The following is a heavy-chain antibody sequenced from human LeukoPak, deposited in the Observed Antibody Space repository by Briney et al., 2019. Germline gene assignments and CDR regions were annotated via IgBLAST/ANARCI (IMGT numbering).Heavy chain of an antibody. V-gene: IGHV3-21*01. Sequence: PGGSLRLSCAASGFTFSTFAMIWVRQPPGKGLEWVSSIFPSGGEIHYADSVRGRFTISRDNAKNSLYLQMNSLRAEDTAVYYCARDDGDGYFDYWGQGTLVTVSS. CDR3: ARDDGDGYFDY. CDR1: GFTFSTFA. J-gene: IGHJ4*02. D-gene: IGHD4-17*01. CDR2: IFPSGGEI.